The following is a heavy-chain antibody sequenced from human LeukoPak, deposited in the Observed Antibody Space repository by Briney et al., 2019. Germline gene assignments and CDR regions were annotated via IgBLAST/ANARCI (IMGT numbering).Heavy chain of an antibody. J-gene: IGHJ6*02. V-gene: IGHV1-18*01. CDR1: GYTFTSYG. CDR2: ISAYNGNT. Sequence: ASVKVSCKASGYTFTSYGISWVRQAPGQGLEWMGWISAYNGNTNYAQKLQGRVTMTTDRSTSTAYMELRSLRFDDTAVYYCARDGCSSTSCSLSGYYGMDVWGQGTTVTVSS. CDR3: ARDGCSSTSCSLSGYYGMDV. D-gene: IGHD2-2*01.